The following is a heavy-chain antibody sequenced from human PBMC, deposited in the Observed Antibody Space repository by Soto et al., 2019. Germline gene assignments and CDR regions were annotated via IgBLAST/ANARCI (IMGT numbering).Heavy chain of an antibody. V-gene: IGHV4-59*01. J-gene: IGHJ6*02. D-gene: IGHD3-10*01. CDR1: GDSINNYY. CDR3: AGDVNVYGTNRHYYGIDV. CDR2: IYHSGST. Sequence: SETLSLTCTVSGDSINNYYWSWIRQPPGKGLEWIGYIYHSGSTDYNPSLKSRVTISVDPSKTQFSLRLSSVTAADTAVYYCAGDVNVYGTNRHYYGIDVWGRGTTVTVSS.